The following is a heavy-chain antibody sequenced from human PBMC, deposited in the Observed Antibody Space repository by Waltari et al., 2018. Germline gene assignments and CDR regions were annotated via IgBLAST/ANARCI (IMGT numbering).Heavy chain of an antibody. J-gene: IGHJ4*02. V-gene: IGHV3-74*01. Sequence: EVQLVESGGGLVQPGGSLRLSCAASGFTLSSYRMHWVRQAPGKGLVWVARINSDGIATTYADSVRGRFTISSDNAKNTLYLQMNSLKAEDTAVYYCARGASLGYWGQGTRVTVSS. CDR2: INSDGIAT. CDR1: GFTLSSYR. CDR3: ARGASLGY.